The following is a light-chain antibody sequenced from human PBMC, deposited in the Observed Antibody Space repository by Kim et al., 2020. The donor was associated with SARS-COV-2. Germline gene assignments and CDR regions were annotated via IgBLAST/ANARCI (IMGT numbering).Light chain of an antibody. J-gene: IGLJ3*02. CDR3: AAWDDSLSGRV. CDR2: RNN. Sequence: GQRVTISCSGSSSNIGSKYVYWYKQLPGTAPKLLIYRNNQRPSGVPDRFSGSKSGTSASLTISGLRSEDEADYYCAAWDDSLSGRVFGGGTQLTVL. CDR1: SSNIGSKY. V-gene: IGLV1-47*01.